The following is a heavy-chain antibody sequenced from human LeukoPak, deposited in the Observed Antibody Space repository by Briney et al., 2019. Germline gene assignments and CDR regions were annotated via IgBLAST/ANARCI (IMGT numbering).Heavy chain of an antibody. CDR2: INSDGSST. J-gene: IGHJ4*02. Sequence: PGGSLRLSCTASGFSLSRYWMHWVRQAPGKGLVWASRINSDGSSTNYADSVKGRFTISRDNAKNTLFLEMNSLRAEDTAVYYCATGDGDSRYYFDSWGQGAQVTVSS. D-gene: IGHD4-17*01. V-gene: IGHV3-74*01. CDR1: GFSLSRYW. CDR3: ATGDGDSRYYFDS.